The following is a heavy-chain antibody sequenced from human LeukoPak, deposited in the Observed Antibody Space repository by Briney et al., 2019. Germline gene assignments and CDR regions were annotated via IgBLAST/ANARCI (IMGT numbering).Heavy chain of an antibody. CDR3: ASENYDFWSGYSSFFDY. Sequence: PGRSLRLSCAASGFTFSSYGMHWVRQAPGKGLEWVSAISGSGGSTYYADSVKGRFTISRDNSKNTLYLQMNSLRAEDTAVYYCASENYDFWSGYSSFFDYWGQGTLVTVSS. CDR2: ISGSGGST. CDR1: GFTFSSYG. J-gene: IGHJ4*02. D-gene: IGHD3-3*01. V-gene: IGHV3-23*01.